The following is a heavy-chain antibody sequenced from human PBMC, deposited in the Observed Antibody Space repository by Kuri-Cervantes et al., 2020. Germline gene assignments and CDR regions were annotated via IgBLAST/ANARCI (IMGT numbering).Heavy chain of an antibody. CDR2: INWNGVST. Sequence: GESLKISCIASGFNINDYGMTWVRQVPGKGLECVSGINWNGVSTGYVDSVEGRFTISRDNAKNSLYLQMNSLRAEDTAVYYCARVPPDHWGQGTLVTVSS. V-gene: IGHV3-20*04. J-gene: IGHJ4*02. CDR1: GFNINDYG. CDR3: ARVPPDH. D-gene: IGHD2-2*01.